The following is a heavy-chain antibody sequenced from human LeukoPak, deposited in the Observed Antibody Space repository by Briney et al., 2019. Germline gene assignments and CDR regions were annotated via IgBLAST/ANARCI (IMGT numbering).Heavy chain of an antibody. D-gene: IGHD3-22*01. CDR1: GFTVSSNY. CDR3: ARERSYYYDSSGFVSYFDY. CDR2: IYSGGST. J-gene: IGHJ4*02. V-gene: IGHV3-53*01. Sequence: GGSLRPSCAASGFTVSSNYMSWVRQAPGKGLEWVSVIYSGGSTYYADSVKGRFTISRDNSKNTLYLQMNSLRAEDTAVYYCARERSYYYDSSGFVSYFDYWGQGTLVTVSS.